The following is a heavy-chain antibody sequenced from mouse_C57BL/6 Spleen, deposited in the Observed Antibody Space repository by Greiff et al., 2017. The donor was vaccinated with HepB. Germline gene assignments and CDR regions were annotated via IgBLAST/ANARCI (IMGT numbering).Heavy chain of an antibody. D-gene: IGHD1-1*01. J-gene: IGHJ1*03. CDR2: INPNYGTT. CDR3: ARDYYYGSSQFLYWYFDV. V-gene: IGHV1-39*01. CDR1: GYSFTDYN. Sequence: VQLKQSGPDLVKPGASVKISCKASGYSFTDYNMNWVKQSNGKSLEWIGVINPNYGTTSYNQKFKGKATLTVDQSSSTAYMQLNSLTSEDSAVYYCARDYYYGSSQFLYWYFDVWGTGTTVTVSS.